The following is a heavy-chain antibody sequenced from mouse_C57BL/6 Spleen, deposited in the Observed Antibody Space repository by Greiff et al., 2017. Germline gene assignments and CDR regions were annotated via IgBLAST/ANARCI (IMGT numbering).Heavy chain of an antibody. CDR2: IYPRSGNT. CDR1: GYTFTSYG. J-gene: IGHJ1*03. CDR3: ARTYYSNPYWYFEG. Sequence: VQLQQSGAELARPGASVKLSCKASGYTFTSYGISWVKQRPGQGLEWIGEIYPRSGNTYYNEKFKGKATLTADKSSSTAYMELRSLTSEDSAVYFCARTYYSNPYWYFEGWGTGTTVTVSS. D-gene: IGHD2-5*01. V-gene: IGHV1-81*01.